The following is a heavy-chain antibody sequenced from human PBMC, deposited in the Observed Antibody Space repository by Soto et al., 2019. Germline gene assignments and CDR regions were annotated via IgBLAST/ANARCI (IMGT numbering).Heavy chain of an antibody. V-gene: IGHV3-64D*08. D-gene: IGHD2-21*01. CDR2: ISNNGGST. J-gene: IGHJ4*02. CDR3: ARGFSAITPTTFDY. Sequence: GGSLRLSCAASGFTFNIYAMHWVRQAPGKGLEYVSGISNNGGSTYYADSVKGRFTVSRDNSKNTLYLQMSSLRGEDTAVYYCARGFSAITPTTFDYWGQGTLVTVSS. CDR1: GFTFNIYA.